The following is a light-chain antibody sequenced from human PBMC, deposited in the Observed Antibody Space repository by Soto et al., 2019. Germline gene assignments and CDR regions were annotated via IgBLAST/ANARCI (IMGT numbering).Light chain of an antibody. V-gene: IGKV1-39*01. CDR3: QQSYSSPPT. CDR1: QTISSW. J-gene: IGKJ1*01. Sequence: IQLTQSPSSLSASVGDRVTITCRARQTISSWLAWYQQKPGKAPKLLIYKASTLKSGVPSRFSGSRSGPDFTLTISSLQPEDFATYYCQQSYSSPPTFGQGTKVDIK. CDR2: KAS.